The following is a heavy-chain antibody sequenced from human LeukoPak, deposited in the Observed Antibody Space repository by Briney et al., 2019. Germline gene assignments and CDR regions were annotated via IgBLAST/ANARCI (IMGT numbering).Heavy chain of an antibody. CDR2: IIPIFGTA. V-gene: IGHV1-69*13. J-gene: IGHJ4*02. D-gene: IGHD3-10*01. CDR1: GGTFSSYA. Sequence: ASVKVSCKASGGTFSSYAISWVRQAPGQGLEWMGGIIPIFGTANYAQKFQGRVTITADESTSTAYMELSSLRSEDTAVYYCARTIYYYGSGSYPYWGQGTLVTVSS. CDR3: ARTIYYYGSGSYPY.